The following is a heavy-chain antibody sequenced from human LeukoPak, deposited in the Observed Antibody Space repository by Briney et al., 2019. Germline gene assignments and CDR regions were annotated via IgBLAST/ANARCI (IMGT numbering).Heavy chain of an antibody. D-gene: IGHD1-26*01. V-gene: IGHV3-11*04. CDR1: GFTFSDYY. CDR3: ARARWEGGDYYYYYYMDV. Sequence: GGSLRLSSAASGFTFSDYYMSWLRQAPGKGLEWVSHISNSGTTIYYADSVKGRFNISRDNAKNSLYMQMNSLRAEDTAVYYCARARWEGGDYYYYYYMDVWGRGTTVTVSS. J-gene: IGHJ6*03. CDR2: ISNSGTTI.